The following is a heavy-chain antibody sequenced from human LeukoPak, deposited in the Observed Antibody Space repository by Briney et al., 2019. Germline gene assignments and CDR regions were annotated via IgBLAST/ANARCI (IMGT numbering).Heavy chain of an antibody. CDR3: ASHTVTRYYYYYMDV. CDR1: GGTFSSYA. Sequence: SVKLSCTASGGTFSSYAMSWVRQAPGQGLEWMGGIISSCGTAYYAHKFQGRVTISTDEATNSAYMELNSLRSEDTAVSYCASHTVTRYYYYYMDVWGKGTTVTVSS. V-gene: IGHV1-69*05. J-gene: IGHJ6*03. CDR2: IISSCGTA. D-gene: IGHD4-17*01.